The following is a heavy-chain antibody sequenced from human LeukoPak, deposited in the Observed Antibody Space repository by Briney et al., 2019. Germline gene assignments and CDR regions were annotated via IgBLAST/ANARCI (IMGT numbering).Heavy chain of an antibody. D-gene: IGHD1-1*01. CDR3: ARVDVEDAFDI. Sequence: SETLSLTCTASGGSISSYYWSWIRQPPGKGLEWIGYIYYSGSTNYNPSHKSRVTISVDTSKNQFSLKLSSVTAADTAVYYCARVDVEDAFDIWGQGTMVTVSS. CDR1: GGSISSYY. J-gene: IGHJ3*02. V-gene: IGHV4-59*01. CDR2: IYYSGST.